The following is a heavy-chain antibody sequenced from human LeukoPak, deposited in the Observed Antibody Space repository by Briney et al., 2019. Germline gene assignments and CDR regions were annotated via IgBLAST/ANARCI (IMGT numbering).Heavy chain of an antibody. D-gene: IGHD5-24*01. V-gene: IGHV4-61*05. CDR3: ARDKDGYNEQFDY. CDR1: GGSISSSSYY. J-gene: IGHJ4*02. CDR2: IYYSGST. Sequence: ASETLSLTCTVSGGSISSSSYYWGWIRQPPGKGLEWIGYIYYSGSTNYNPSLKSRVTISVDTSKNQFSLKLSSVTAADTAVYYCARDKDGYNEQFDYWGQGTLVTVSS.